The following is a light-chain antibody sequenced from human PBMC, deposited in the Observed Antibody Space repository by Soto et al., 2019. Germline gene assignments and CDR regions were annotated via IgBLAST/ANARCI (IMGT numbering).Light chain of an antibody. CDR2: DVT. CDR1: SSDVETYKY. J-gene: IGLJ3*02. CDR3: SSYVSKNSLM. V-gene: IGLV2-14*03. Sequence: QSVLTQPASVSASAGQSITISCTGTSSDVETYKYVSWYQQRAGKVPKLILYDVTHRPSGLPPHFSGSKSGNTASLTISGLPPEDEADYYCSSYVSKNSLMFGGGTKLTVL.